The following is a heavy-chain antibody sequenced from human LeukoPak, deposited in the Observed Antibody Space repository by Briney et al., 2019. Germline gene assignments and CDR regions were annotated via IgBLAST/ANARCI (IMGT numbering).Heavy chain of an antibody. CDR1: GGSLSSGRYY. D-gene: IGHD6-19*01. Sequence: SETLSLTCTVSGGSLSSGRYYWTWIRQPAGRGLEGIGHIYSSGNIDYNPSLKSRVSMSLDTSKNQFSLKLNSVIAADTAVYYCARLAVAAPNGFDPWGQGTLVTVSS. CDR2: IYSSGNI. J-gene: IGHJ5*02. V-gene: IGHV4-61*09. CDR3: ARLAVAAPNGFDP.